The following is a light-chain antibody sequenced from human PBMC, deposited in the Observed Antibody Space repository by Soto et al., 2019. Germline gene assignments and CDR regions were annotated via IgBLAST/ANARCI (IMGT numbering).Light chain of an antibody. V-gene: IGKV1-5*03. CDR3: QQYGNYSPYT. CDR2: KSS. CDR1: QSIGNW. J-gene: IGKJ2*01. Sequence: DIQMTQSPSTLSASVGDRVTITCRASQSIGNWLAWYQHKPGKAPKLLIYKSSNLESGVPSIVSGSGSWTDFTLTINSLQPDDFATYYCQQYGNYSPYTFGQGTKLEIK.